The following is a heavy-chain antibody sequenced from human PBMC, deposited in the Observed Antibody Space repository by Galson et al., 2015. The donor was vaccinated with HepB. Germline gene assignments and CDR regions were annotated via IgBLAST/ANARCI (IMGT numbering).Heavy chain of an antibody. CDR2: INPSGGST. CDR1: GYTFTSYY. V-gene: IGHV1-46*01. CDR3: ARGGYCSSTSCYWGDAFDI. D-gene: IGHD2-2*01. Sequence: SVKVSCKASGYTFTSYYMHWVRQAPGQGLEWMGIINPSGGSTSYAQKFQGRVTMTRDTSTSTIYMELSSLRSEDTAVYYCARGGYCSSTSCYWGDAFDIWGQGTMVTVSS. J-gene: IGHJ3*02.